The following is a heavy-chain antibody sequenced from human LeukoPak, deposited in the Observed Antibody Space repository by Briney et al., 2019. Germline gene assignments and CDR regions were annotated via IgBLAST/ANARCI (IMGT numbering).Heavy chain of an antibody. CDR1: GFTFDDYA. CDR2: ISWNSGSI. D-gene: IGHD6-6*01. V-gene: IGHV3-9*01. J-gene: IGHJ4*02. Sequence: PGGSLRLSCAASGFTFDDYAMHWVRQAPGKGLEWVSGISWNSGSIGYADSVKGRFTISRDNAKNSLYLQMNSLRAEDTALYYCAKDLYSSSSCFDYWGQGTLVTVSS. CDR3: AKDLYSSSSCFDY.